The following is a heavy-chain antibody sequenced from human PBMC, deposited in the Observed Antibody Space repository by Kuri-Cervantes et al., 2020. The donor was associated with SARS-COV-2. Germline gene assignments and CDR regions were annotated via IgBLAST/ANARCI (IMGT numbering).Heavy chain of an antibody. CDR1: GFTFSSYA. Sequence: GGSLRLSCAASGFTFSSYAMHWVRQAPGKGLEWVAVISYDGSNKYYADSVKGRFTISRENSKNTLYLQMNSLRAEDTAVYYCAREGAFDNYYYYYMDVWGKGTTVTVSS. V-gene: IGHV3-30*04. CDR3: AREGAFDNYYYYYMDV. J-gene: IGHJ6*03. CDR2: ISYDGSNK. D-gene: IGHD1-26*01.